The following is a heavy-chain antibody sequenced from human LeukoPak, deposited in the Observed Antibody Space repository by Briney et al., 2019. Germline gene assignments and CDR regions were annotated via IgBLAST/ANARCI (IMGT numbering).Heavy chain of an antibody. Sequence: GASVKVSCKASGYTFTDYYMHWVRRAPGQGLEWMGWINPNDGDTNYAQKFQGRVTMTRDTSISTAHMEVSRLRSDDTAVYYCARANFLYCSSTTCHLDYGGQGTLVTVSS. CDR1: GYTFTDYY. V-gene: IGHV1-2*02. CDR3: ARANFLYCSSTTCHLDY. D-gene: IGHD2-2*01. CDR2: INPNDGDT. J-gene: IGHJ4*02.